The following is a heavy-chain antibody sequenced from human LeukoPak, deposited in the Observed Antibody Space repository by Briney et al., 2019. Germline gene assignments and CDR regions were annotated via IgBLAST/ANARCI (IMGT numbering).Heavy chain of an antibody. CDR1: GYSISSGNY. CDR3: ASVMDYYDGTGYPPPAAADY. V-gene: IGHV4-38-2*02. D-gene: IGHD3-22*01. CDR2: IDHSGSI. J-gene: IGHJ4*02. Sequence: SETLSLTCTVSGYSISSGNYWGWIRQPPGKGLEWMGSIDHSGSIYYNPSLKSRVTISVDTSKNQFSLKVSSVTAADTAVYYCASVMDYYDGTGYPPPAAADYWGQGTLVTVSS.